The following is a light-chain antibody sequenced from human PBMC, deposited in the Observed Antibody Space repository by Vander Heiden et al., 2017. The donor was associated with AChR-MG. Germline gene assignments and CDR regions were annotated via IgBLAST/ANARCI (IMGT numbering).Light chain of an antibody. V-gene: IGKV3-20*01. CDR1: QNLISNY. CDR2: GAS. CDR3: QQYGSSPFI. J-gene: IGKJ3*01. Sequence: EIVLTQSPGTLSLSPGERATLSCRASQNLISNYLSWYQQKPGQAPRRLIYGASNRATGIPDRFSGGGAGTDFTLTIRRLEPEDFGVYYCQQYGSSPFIFGPGTKVEIK.